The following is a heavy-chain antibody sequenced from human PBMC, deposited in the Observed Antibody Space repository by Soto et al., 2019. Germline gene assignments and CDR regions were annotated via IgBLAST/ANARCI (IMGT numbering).Heavy chain of an antibody. CDR1: GGTFSSYA. D-gene: IGHD2-15*01. J-gene: IGHJ5*02. CDR3: AREGRSGGSCYSCLDP. V-gene: IGHV1-69*13. Sequence: SVKVSCKASGGTFSSYAISWVRQAPGQGLEWVGGIIPIFGTANYAQKFQGRVTITADESTSTAYMELSSLRSEDTAVYYCAREGRSGGSCYSCLDPWGQGTLVTVSS. CDR2: IIPIFGTA.